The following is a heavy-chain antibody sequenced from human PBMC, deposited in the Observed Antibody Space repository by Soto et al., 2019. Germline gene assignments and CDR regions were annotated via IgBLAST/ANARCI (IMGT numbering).Heavy chain of an antibody. D-gene: IGHD5-12*01. Sequence: GGSLRLSCAASGFSFNNYTMNWVRQAPGKGLEWVSSISSFSSYIYYEDSVKGRFTISRDNAKNSLYLQMNSLRAEDTAVYYCARDLRPYSGYDGGFDPWGQGT. J-gene: IGHJ5*02. CDR1: GFSFNNYT. V-gene: IGHV3-21*01. CDR3: ARDLRPYSGYDGGFDP. CDR2: ISSFSSYI.